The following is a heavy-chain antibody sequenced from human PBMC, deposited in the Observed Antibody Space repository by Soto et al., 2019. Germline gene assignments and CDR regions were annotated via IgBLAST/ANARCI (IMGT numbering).Heavy chain of an antibody. J-gene: IGHJ4*02. D-gene: IGHD5-18*01. Sequence: GSLRLSCAASGFTFSSYAMSWVRQAPGKGLEWVSAISGSGGSTYYADSVKGRFTISRDNSKDTLYLQMNSLRAEDTAVYYCAKGLHSYGYGYFDYWGQGTLVTVSS. CDR1: GFTFSSYA. V-gene: IGHV3-23*01. CDR3: AKGLHSYGYGYFDY. CDR2: ISGSGGST.